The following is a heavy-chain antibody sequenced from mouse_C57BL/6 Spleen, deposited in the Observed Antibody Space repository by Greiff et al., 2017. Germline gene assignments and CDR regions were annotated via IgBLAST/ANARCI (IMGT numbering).Heavy chain of an antibody. J-gene: IGHJ3*01. CDR1: GYTFTSYW. CDR2: IDPSDSYT. CDR3: ARSQTFAWFAY. Sequence: QVQLQQPGAELVMPGASVKLSCKASGYTFTSYWMHWVKQRPGQGLEWIGEIDPSDSYTNYNQKFKGKSTLTVDKSSSTAYMQLSSLTSEDSAVYYCARSQTFAWFAYWGQGTLVTVSA. D-gene: IGHD3-1*01. V-gene: IGHV1-69*01.